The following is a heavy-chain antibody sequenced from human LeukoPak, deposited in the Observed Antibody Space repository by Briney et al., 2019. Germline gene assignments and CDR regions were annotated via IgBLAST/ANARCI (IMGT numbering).Heavy chain of an antibody. CDR3: AKDRSDSITMIRSSAGVFDY. J-gene: IGHJ4*02. CDR1: GFTFDDYA. V-gene: IGHV3-9*01. CDR2: ISWNSGSI. D-gene: IGHD3-22*01. Sequence: GGSLRLSCAASGFTFDDYAMHWVRQAPGKGLEWVSGISWNSGSIGYADSVKGRFTISRDNAKNSLYLQMNSLRAEDTALYYCAKDRSDSITMIRSSAGVFDYWGQGTLVTVSS.